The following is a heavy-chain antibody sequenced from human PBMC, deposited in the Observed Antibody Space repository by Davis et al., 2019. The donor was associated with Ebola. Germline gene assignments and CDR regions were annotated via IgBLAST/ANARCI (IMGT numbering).Heavy chain of an antibody. CDR3: VRDYIFAFDL. CDR2: ISGSGGTT. Sequence: PGGSLRLSCAASGFTFSSSTMSWVRQAPGKGLEWVSVISGSGGTTYYTDSVKGRFTISRDNVKNSLFLQMNSLRDEDSAVYYCVRDYIFAFDLWGQGARVIVSS. J-gene: IGHJ5*02. D-gene: IGHD3-16*01. CDR1: GFTFSSST. V-gene: IGHV3-23*01.